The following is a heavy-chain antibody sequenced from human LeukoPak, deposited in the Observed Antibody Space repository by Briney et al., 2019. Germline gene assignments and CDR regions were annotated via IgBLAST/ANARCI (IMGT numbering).Heavy chain of an antibody. D-gene: IGHD3-9*01. CDR3: GRPNSRRSGYGIEY. Sequence: SETLSLTCTVSGGSISSYYWSWIRQPPGKGLEWIGYIYYSGSTNYNPSLKSRVTISVDTSKNQFSLKLSSVTAADTAVYYCGRPNSRRSGYGIEYWGQGNLGNVSS. V-gene: IGHV4-59*08. CDR1: GGSISSYY. J-gene: IGHJ4*01. CDR2: IYYSGST.